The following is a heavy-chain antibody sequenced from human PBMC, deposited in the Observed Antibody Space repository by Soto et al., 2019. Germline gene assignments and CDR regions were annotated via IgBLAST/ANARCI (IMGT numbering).Heavy chain of an antibody. V-gene: IGHV4-31*02. CDR3: ALENSSSSLDY. CDR2: IYYSGST. Sequence: PSETLSLAXTVSSGSISSGGYYWSWIRQHPGKGLEWIGYIYYSGSTYYNPSLKSRVTISVDTSKNQFSLKLSSVTAADTAVYYCALENSSSSLDYWGQGTLVTVSS. CDR1: SGSISSGGYY. D-gene: IGHD6-6*01. J-gene: IGHJ4*02.